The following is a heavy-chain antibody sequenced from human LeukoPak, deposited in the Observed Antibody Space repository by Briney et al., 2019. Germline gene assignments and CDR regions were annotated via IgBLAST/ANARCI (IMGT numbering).Heavy chain of an antibody. J-gene: IGHJ4*02. V-gene: IGHV3-48*04. CDR1: GFTFNRNN. CDR3: ARDFLAAGDY. D-gene: IGHD6-13*01. Sequence: PGGSLRLSCAASGFTFNRNNMNWVRQAPGKGLEWVSYISSTSITMYYADSVKGRFTISRDDAKKSLYLQMTSLRVEDTSVYYCARDFLAAGDYWGQGTLVTVSS. CDR2: ISSTSITM.